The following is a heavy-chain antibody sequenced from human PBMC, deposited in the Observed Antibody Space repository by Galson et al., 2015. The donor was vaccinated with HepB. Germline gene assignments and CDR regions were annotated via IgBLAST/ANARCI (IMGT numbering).Heavy chain of an antibody. D-gene: IGHD3-3*01. CDR1: GFTFSSYG. J-gene: IGHJ6*02. V-gene: IGHV3-33*01. CDR2: IWYDGSNK. CDR3: ARKPPSYSGFWSGFAGDEYGMDV. Sequence: SLRLSCAASGFTFSSYGMHWVRQAPGKGLEWVAVIWYDGSNKYYADSVKGRFTISRDNSKNTLYLQMNSLRAEDTAVYYCARKPPSYSGFWSGFAGDEYGMDVWGQGTTVTVSS.